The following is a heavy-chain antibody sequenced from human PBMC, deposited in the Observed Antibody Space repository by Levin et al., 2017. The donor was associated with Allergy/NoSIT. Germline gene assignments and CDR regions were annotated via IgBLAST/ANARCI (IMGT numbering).Heavy chain of an antibody. V-gene: IGHV4-59*01. CDR1: GDSITRYY. Sequence: SETLSLTCAVSGDSITRYYWTWIRQTPGKGLEWIAYTSYSGTTNYNPSLKSRVTISVDTSKNQFSLRLTSVTAADTAVYYCARDRSSSGWYVDYWGQGTLVTVSS. CDR2: TSYSGTT. CDR3: ARDRSSSGWYVDY. D-gene: IGHD6-19*01. J-gene: IGHJ4*02.